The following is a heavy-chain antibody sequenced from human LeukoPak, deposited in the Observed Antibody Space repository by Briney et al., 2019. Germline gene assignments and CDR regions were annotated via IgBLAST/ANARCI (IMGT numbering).Heavy chain of an antibody. V-gene: IGHV4-38-2*02. CDR1: GYSIGSGYY. CDR2: IYHSGST. D-gene: IGHD4-11*01. Sequence: PSETLSLTCAVSGYSIGSGYYWGWIRQPPGKGLEWLGSIYHSGSTYYNPSLKSRVTISVDTSKNQFSLKLSSVTAADTAVYYCAREGRSNYVGNYYYYMDVWGKGTTVTVSS. J-gene: IGHJ6*03. CDR3: AREGRSNYVGNYYYYMDV.